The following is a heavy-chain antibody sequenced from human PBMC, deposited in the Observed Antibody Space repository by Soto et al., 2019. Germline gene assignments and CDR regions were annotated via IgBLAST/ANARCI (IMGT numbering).Heavy chain of an antibody. J-gene: IGHJ5*02. CDR1: GGSITSSIYY. Sequence: QVQLQESGPGLVKPSETLSLTCTVSGGSITSSIYYWGWIRQPPGKGLEWVGTIYYSGSTYYNPSLKSRVTISVDTSKNQFSLKLRSVTAADTAVYYCARRSEGAWFDPWGQGTLVTVSS. V-gene: IGHV4-39*01. D-gene: IGHD3-16*01. CDR2: IYYSGST. CDR3: ARRSEGAWFDP.